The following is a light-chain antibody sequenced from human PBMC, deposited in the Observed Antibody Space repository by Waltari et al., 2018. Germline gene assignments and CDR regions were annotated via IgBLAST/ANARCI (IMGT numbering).Light chain of an antibody. Sequence: QSALTQPASVSGSPGQSITIPCTGTSSDVGGYNYVSWYQQHPGKAPKLMIYDVSKRPPGVFNRYAGSKSGNTASLTISGLQAEDEADYYCSSYTSSSSWVFGGGTKLTVL. J-gene: IGLJ3*02. CDR2: DVS. CDR1: SSDVGGYNY. V-gene: IGLV2-14*01. CDR3: SSYTSSSSWV.